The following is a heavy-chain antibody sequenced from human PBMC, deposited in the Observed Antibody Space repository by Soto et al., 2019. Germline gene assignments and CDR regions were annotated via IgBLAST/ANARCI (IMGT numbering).Heavy chain of an antibody. V-gene: IGHV1-46*01. Sequence: ASVKVSCKASGYTFTSYYMHWVRQAPGQGPEWMGIINPSGGSTSYAQKFQGRVTMTRDTSTSTVYMELSSLRSEDTAVYYCAREVYDILTGYYPNYYYGMDVWGQGTTVTVSS. D-gene: IGHD3-9*01. CDR2: INPSGGST. CDR3: AREVYDILTGYYPNYYYGMDV. CDR1: GYTFTSYY. J-gene: IGHJ6*02.